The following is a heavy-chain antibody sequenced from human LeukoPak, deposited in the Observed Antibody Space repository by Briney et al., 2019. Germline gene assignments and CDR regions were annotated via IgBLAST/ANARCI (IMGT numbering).Heavy chain of an antibody. V-gene: IGHV3-23*01. J-gene: IGHJ5*02. CDR1: GFTFSNFA. CDR3: SKELDGFNHGS. Sequence: GGSLRLSCAASGFTFSNFAMNWVRQAPGKGLEWVSFISGTGGTIYYADSAKGRLTISRDSSENTLYLQMNSLRVEDTAIYYCSKELDGFNHGSWGQGTLVTVSS. CDR2: ISGTGGTI. D-gene: IGHD5-24*01.